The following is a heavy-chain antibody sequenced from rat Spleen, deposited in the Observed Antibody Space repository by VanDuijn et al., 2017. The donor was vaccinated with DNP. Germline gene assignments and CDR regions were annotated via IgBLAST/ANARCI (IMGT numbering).Heavy chain of an antibody. V-gene: IGHV5-20*01. CDR2: ISYDGGST. CDR1: GFTFSDYN. CDR3: TIYYYSGDY. J-gene: IGHJ2*01. Sequence: EVQLVESGGGLVQPGRSLKLSCIASGFTFSDYNMAWVRQAPTKGLEWVASISYDGGSTYYPDSVKGRFTISRDNAKSTLYLQMNSLRSEDTATYYCTIYYYSGDYWGQGVMVTVSS. D-gene: IGHD1-1*01.